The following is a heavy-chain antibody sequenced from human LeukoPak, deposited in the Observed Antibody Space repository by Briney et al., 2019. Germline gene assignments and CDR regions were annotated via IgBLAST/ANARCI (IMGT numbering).Heavy chain of an antibody. V-gene: IGHV3-48*03. Sequence: GGSLRLSCAASGFTFSSYEMNWVRQAPGKGLEWGSYISSGGNTRYYADSVKGRFTISRDNAKNSLYLQMNSLRAEDTAVYYCARDLIVGAHFDYWGQGTLVTVSS. CDR3: ARDLIVGAHFDY. CDR2: ISSGGNTR. D-gene: IGHD1-26*01. J-gene: IGHJ4*02. CDR1: GFTFSSYE.